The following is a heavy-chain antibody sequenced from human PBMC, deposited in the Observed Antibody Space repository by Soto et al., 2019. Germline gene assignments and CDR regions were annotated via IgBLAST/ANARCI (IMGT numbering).Heavy chain of an antibody. Sequence: QVQLVESGGGVVQPGRSLRLSCAASGFTFSSYGMHWVRQAPGKGLEWVAVISYDGSNKYYADSMQGRFTISRDNSKNTLYLQMDSLRAEDTAVYYCAKGPAIVLVPAAMNYYDGMDVWGQGTTVTVSS. CDR3: AKGPAIVLVPAAMNYYDGMDV. D-gene: IGHD2-2*01. CDR1: GFTFSSYG. CDR2: ISYDGSNK. V-gene: IGHV3-30*18. J-gene: IGHJ6*02.